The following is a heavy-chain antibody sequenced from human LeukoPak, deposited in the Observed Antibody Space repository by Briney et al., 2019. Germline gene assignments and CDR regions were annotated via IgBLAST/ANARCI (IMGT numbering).Heavy chain of an antibody. CDR2: VHYSGST. CDR1: GFTFSSYA. J-gene: IGHJ4*02. Sequence: GSLRLSCAASGFTFSSYAMSWIRQPPGKGLEWIGTVHYSGSTYYNPSLNSRVTISVDTSKNHFSLKLSSVTAADTAVYYCARKGRQYSSTVEDYWGQGTLVTVSP. V-gene: IGHV4-39*02. CDR3: ARKGRQYSSTVEDY. D-gene: IGHD6-13*01.